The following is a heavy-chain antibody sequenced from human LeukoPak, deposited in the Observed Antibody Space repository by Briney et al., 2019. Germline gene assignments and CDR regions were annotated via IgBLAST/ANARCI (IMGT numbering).Heavy chain of an antibody. J-gene: IGHJ4*02. V-gene: IGHV5-51*01. D-gene: IGHD3-9*01. CDR2: IYPGDSDT. CDR1: ENSFTTSW. Sequence: GESLKISCKASENSFTTSWIGWVRQMPGKGLERMGIIYPGDSDTRYSPSFQGQVTISADKSISTAYLQWSSLKASDTAMYYCARAWLRYGPFDYWGQGTLVTVSS. CDR3: ARAWLRYGPFDY.